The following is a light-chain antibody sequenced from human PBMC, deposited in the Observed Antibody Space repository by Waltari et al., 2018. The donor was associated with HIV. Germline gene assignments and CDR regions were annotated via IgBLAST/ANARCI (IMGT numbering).Light chain of an antibody. CDR2: DVT. CDR1: GNDVGGYHS. J-gene: IGLJ2*01. V-gene: IGLV2-8*01. Sequence: QSALTQPLSASGSPGQSLTISCTGTGNDVGGYHSDSWYPLHPGKAPKLLMYDVTKRPSGVPDRFSGSKSGNTASLTVSGLQGDDEADYYCSSYAGSAVVFGGGTKLTVL. CDR3: SSYAGSAVV.